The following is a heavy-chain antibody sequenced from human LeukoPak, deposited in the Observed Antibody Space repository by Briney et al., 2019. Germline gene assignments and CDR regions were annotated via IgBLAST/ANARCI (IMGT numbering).Heavy chain of an antibody. J-gene: IGHJ6*02. Sequence: SETLSLTCTVSGGSISSYYWSWIRQPPGKGLEWIGYIYYSGSTNYNPSLKSRVTISVDTSKNQFSLKLSSVTAADTAVYYCARDHYYYDSSGYYPPGYGMDVWGQGTTVTVSS. V-gene: IGHV4-59*01. D-gene: IGHD3-22*01. CDR3: ARDHYYYDSSGYYPPGYGMDV. CDR1: GGSISSYY. CDR2: IYYSGST.